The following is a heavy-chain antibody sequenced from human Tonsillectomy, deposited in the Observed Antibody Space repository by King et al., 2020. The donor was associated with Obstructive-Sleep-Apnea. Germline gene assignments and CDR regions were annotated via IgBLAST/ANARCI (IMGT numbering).Heavy chain of an antibody. D-gene: IGHD4-23*01. CDR2: ITWDGVST. CDR3: AKDRGGLNRRDAFDF. V-gene: IGHV3-43D*03. CDR1: GFIFDDYA. Sequence: QLVQSGGVVVQPGGSLRLSCAASGFIFDDYAMHWVRQAPGKGLEWVSLITWDGVSTYYADSVKGRFTISRDNSKNSLYLEMNRLRADDTALYYCAKDRGGLNRRDAFDFWGQGTMVTVSS. J-gene: IGHJ3*01.